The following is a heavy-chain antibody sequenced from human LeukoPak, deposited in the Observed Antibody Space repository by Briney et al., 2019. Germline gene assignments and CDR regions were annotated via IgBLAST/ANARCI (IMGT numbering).Heavy chain of an antibody. D-gene: IGHD1-14*01. CDR1: GYSISSGYY. CDR3: ASQGTGTSIDY. CDR2: IYHSGST. Sequence: PSETLSPTCTVSGYSISSGYYWGWIRQPPGKGLEWIGSIYHSGSTYYNPSLKSRVTISVDTSKNQFSLKLSSVTAADTAVYYCASQGTGTSIDYWGQGTLVTVSS. J-gene: IGHJ4*02. V-gene: IGHV4-38-2*02.